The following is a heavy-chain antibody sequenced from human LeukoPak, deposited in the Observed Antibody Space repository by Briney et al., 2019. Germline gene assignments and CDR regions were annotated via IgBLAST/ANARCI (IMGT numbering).Heavy chain of an antibody. Sequence: ASVKVSCKASGYTFTRYYMSWVRQAPGQGLEWMGMINPSSENTNYAQKFQERVTITRDMSTSTAYMELSSLRSEDTAVYYCAAVAGITMVRGDYWGQGTLVTVSS. V-gene: IGHV1-46*01. D-gene: IGHD3-10*01. CDR3: AAVAGITMVRGDY. J-gene: IGHJ4*02. CDR2: INPSSENT. CDR1: GYTFTRYY.